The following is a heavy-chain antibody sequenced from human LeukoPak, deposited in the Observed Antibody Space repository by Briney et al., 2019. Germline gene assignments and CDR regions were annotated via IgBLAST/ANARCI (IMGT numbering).Heavy chain of an antibody. Sequence: GRSLRLSCAASGFTFSSYGMHWVRQAPGKGLEWVAVISYDGSNKYYADSVKGRFTISRDNSKNTLYLQMNSLRAEDTAVYYCAPDGSPAMVGFDYWGQGTLVTVSS. V-gene: IGHV3-30*03. D-gene: IGHD5-18*01. CDR3: APDGSPAMVGFDY. CDR2: ISYDGSNK. CDR1: GFTFSSYG. J-gene: IGHJ4*02.